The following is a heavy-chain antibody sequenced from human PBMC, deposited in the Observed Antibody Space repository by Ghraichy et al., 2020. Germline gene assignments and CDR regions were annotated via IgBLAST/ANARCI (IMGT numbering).Heavy chain of an antibody. CDR1: GFTFSSYA. CDR3: ARGPSWGPGGETYYYYGMDV. J-gene: IGHJ6*02. V-gene: IGHV3-30*04. Sequence: LSLTCAASGFTFSSYAMHWVRQAPGKGLEWVAVISYDGSNKYYADSVKGRFTISRDNSKNTLYLQMNSLRAEDTAVYYCARGPSWGPGGETYYYYGMDVWGQGTTVTVSS. CDR2: ISYDGSNK. D-gene: IGHD2-2*01.